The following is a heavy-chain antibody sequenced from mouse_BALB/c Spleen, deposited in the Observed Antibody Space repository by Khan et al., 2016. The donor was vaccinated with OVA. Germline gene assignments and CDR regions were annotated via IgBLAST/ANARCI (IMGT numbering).Heavy chain of an antibody. CDR3: ERWNYYGYYFDY. D-gene: IGHD1-1*01. Sequence: QLKQSGPGLVKPSQSLSLTCTVTGYSITSGYAWNWIRQFPGNKLEWMGYISYSGVTSYTPSLKSRISITRDTSKNQFFLQLNSGTTEDTATYYFERWNYYGYYFDYWGQGTTLTVSS. CDR1: GYSITSGYA. V-gene: IGHV3-2*02. CDR2: ISYSGVT. J-gene: IGHJ2*01.